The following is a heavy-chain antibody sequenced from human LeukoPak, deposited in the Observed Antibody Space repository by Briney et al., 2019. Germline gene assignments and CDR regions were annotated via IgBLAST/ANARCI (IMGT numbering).Heavy chain of an antibody. V-gene: IGHV1-8*03. D-gene: IGHD2-21*02. CDR3: ARALSDRLLDY. CDR2: MNPNSGNT. CDR1: GYTFTSYD. J-gene: IGHJ4*02. Sequence: ASVKVSCKASGYTFTSYDINWVRQATGQGLEWMGWMNPNSGNTGYAQKFQGRVTITRNTSISTAYMELSRLRSDDTAVYYCARALSDRLLDYWGQGTLVTVSS.